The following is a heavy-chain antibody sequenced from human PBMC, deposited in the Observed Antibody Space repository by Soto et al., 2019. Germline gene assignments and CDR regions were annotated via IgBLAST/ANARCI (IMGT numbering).Heavy chain of an antibody. CDR1: GGSISSYY. V-gene: IGHV4-59*01. CDR3: ASQYSSSSGLAYYFDY. D-gene: IGHD6-6*01. Sequence: SETLSLTCTVSGGSISSYYWSWIRPPPGKGLEWIGYIYYSGSTNYNPSLKSRVTISVDTSKNQFSLKLSSVTAADTAVYYCASQYSSSSGLAYYFDYWGQGTLVTVSS. CDR2: IYYSGST. J-gene: IGHJ4*02.